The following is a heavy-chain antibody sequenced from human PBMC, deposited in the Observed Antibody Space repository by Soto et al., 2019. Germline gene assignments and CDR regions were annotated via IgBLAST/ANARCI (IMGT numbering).Heavy chain of an antibody. D-gene: IGHD1-26*01. V-gene: IGHV3-23*01. Sequence: GGSLRLSCGASGFAFNNYAMAWVRQAPGKGLEWVSTISGGGYMTFYADSVKGRFTVSRDNSRDTLYLEMSSLRAEDTALYYCGKDSRYSDSARAFDIWGQGTMVTVSS. CDR3: GKDSRYSDSARAFDI. CDR2: ISGGGYMT. CDR1: GFAFNNYA. J-gene: IGHJ3*02.